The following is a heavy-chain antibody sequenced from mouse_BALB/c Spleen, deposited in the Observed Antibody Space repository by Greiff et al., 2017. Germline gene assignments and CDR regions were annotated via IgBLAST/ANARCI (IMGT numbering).Heavy chain of an antibody. Sequence: QVQLQQPGAELVRPGASVKLSCKASGYTFTSYWINWVKQRPGQGLEWIGNIYPSDSYTNYNQKFKDKATLTVDKSSSTAYMQLSSPTSEDSAVYYCTREDYYGSSYMAMDYWGQGTSVTVSS. V-gene: IGHV1-69*02. D-gene: IGHD1-1*01. J-gene: IGHJ4*01. CDR2: IYPSDSYT. CDR3: TREDYYGSSYMAMDY. CDR1: GYTFTSYW.